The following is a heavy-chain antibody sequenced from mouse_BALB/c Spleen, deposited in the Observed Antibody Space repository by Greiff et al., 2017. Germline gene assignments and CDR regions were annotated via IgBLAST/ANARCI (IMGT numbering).Heavy chain of an antibody. CDR2: IYPYDGGT. CDR3: AKDYYGSGYGYFDV. V-gene: IGHV1S29*02. D-gene: IGHD1-1*01. Sequence: EVQLQQSGPELVKPGASVKISCKASGYTFTDYNMPWVQQSHGKSLEWIGYIYPYDGGTGDNQKFKRKATLTVDTSSSTAYMELRSLTSEDSAVYDCAKDYYGSGYGYFDVWGAGTTVTGSS. CDR1: GYTFTDYN. J-gene: IGHJ1*01.